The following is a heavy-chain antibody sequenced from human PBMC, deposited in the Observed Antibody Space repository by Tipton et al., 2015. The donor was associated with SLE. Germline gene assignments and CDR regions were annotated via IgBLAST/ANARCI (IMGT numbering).Heavy chain of an antibody. CDR2: IWYDGSNK. D-gene: IGHD2-21*02. J-gene: IGHJ4*02. Sequence: SLRLSCAASGFTFSSYGMHWVRQAPGKGLEWVAVIWYDGSNKYYADSVKGRFTISRDNSKNTLYLQMNSLRAEDTAVYYCARGPKKYCGGDCYPDYWGQGTLVTVSS. CDR3: ARGPKKYCGGDCYPDY. V-gene: IGHV3-33*08. CDR1: GFTFSSYG.